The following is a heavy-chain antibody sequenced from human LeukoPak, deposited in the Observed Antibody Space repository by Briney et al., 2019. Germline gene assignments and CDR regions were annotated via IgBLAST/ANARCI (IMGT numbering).Heavy chain of an antibody. CDR3: AKSRAAMDYGDYGDY. D-gene: IGHD4-17*01. Sequence: PGGSLRLSCAASGFTFSSYAMSWVRQAPGKGLEWVSAISGSGGSTYYADSVKGRFTISRDNSKNTLYLQMNSLRAEDTAVYYCAKSRAAMDYGDYGDYWGQGTLVTVSS. CDR1: GFTFSSYA. CDR2: ISGSGGST. V-gene: IGHV3-23*01. J-gene: IGHJ4*02.